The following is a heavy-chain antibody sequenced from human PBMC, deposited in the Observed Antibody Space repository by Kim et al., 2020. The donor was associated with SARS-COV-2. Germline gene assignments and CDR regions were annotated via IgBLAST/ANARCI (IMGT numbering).Heavy chain of an antibody. V-gene: IGHV3-30*07. J-gene: IGHJ4*02. Sequence: GRFTISRDNSKNTLYLQMNSLRAEDTAVYYCARDLMRYCSSTSCYVGFDYWGQGTLVTVSS. D-gene: IGHD2-2*01. CDR3: ARDLMRYCSSTSCYVGFDY.